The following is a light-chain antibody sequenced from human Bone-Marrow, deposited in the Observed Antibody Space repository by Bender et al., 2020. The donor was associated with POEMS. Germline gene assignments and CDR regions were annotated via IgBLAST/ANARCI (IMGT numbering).Light chain of an antibody. CDR1: SSDVGTYNL. Sequence: QSALTQPASVSGSPGQSITISCTGTSSDVGTYNLVSWYQQHPGKAPKLLIYDATKRPSGVSTRFSGSKSGNTASLTISGLQAEDEADYYCSSYTTSTTRVFGGGTKLTVL. V-gene: IGLV2-14*02. CDR3: SSYTTSTTRV. CDR2: DAT. J-gene: IGLJ3*02.